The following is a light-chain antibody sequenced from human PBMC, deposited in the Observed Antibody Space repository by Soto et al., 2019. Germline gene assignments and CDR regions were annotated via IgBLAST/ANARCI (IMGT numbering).Light chain of an antibody. Sequence: EIVLTQSPGTLSLSPGERATLSCRASQSVSSSYLAWYQQKPGQAPRLLIYGASSRATGIPDRFSGSGSGTDFTLTISRLEPEDFAVYYCQQYGSLPPWTFGQATKV. J-gene: IGKJ1*01. CDR1: QSVSSSY. CDR2: GAS. V-gene: IGKV3-20*01. CDR3: QQYGSLPPWT.